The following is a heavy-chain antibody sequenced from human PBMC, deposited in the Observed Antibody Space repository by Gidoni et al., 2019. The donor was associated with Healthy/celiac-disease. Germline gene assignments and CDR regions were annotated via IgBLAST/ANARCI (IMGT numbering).Heavy chain of an antibody. CDR3: ARVGGIVVVPAAMGWFDP. CDR2: IIPILGRA. Sequence: QVQLVQSGAEVQKPGSSVNVSCKASVGTFSSYTISWVRQAPGQGLEWMGRIIPILGRANYAQKFQGRVTITADKSTSTAYMELSSLRSEDTAVYYCARVGGIVVVPAAMGWFDPWGQGTLVTVSS. J-gene: IGHJ5*02. CDR1: VGTFSSYT. D-gene: IGHD2-2*01. V-gene: IGHV1-69*08.